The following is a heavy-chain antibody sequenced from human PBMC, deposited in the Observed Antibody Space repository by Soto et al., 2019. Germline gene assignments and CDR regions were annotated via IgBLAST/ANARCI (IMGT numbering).Heavy chain of an antibody. CDR1: GGTFSSYT. CDR3: ARDTFRGFGELGDRHYYYGMDV. J-gene: IGHJ6*02. V-gene: IGHV1-69*04. Sequence: ASVKVSCKASGGTFSSYTISWVRQAPGQGLEWMGRIIPILGIANYAQKFQGRVTITADKSTSTAYMELSSLRSEDTAVYYCARDTFRGFGELGDRHYYYGMDVWG. D-gene: IGHD3-10*01. CDR2: IIPILGIA.